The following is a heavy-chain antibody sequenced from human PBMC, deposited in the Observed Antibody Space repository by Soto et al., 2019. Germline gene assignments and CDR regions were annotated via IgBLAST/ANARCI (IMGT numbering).Heavy chain of an antibody. CDR1: GHTFTSYG. CDR2: ISAYNGNT. D-gene: IGHD2-15*01. CDR3: ARALYCSGGSCYFDY. V-gene: IGHV1-18*01. Sequence: QVQLVQSGAEVVKPGASVRVSCKTSGHTFTSYGFTWVRQAPGQGLEWMGWISAYNGNTNYAQKFQGRVTMTTDTTTSTADMEPRSLRTDDTAVYYCARALYCSGGSCYFDYWGQGTLVTVSS. J-gene: IGHJ4*02.